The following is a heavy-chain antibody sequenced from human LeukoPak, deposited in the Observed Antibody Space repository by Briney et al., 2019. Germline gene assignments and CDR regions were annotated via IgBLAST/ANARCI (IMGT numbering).Heavy chain of an antibody. V-gene: IGHV3-33*08. CDR1: GFTFSSYG. CDR3: ARDSSEGITMIVVEYYFDY. Sequence: GGSLRLSCAASGFTFSSYGMHWVRQAPGKGLEWVAVIWYGGSNKYYADSVKGRFTISRDNSKNTLYLQMNSLRAEDTAVYFCARDSSEGITMIVVEYYFDYWGQGTLVTVSS. J-gene: IGHJ4*02. D-gene: IGHD3-22*01. CDR2: IWYGGSNK.